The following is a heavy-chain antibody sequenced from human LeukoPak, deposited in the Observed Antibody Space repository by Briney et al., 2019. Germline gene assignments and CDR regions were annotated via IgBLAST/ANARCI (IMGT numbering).Heavy chain of an antibody. CDR2: IRYNGNNQ. D-gene: IGHD2-21*01. Sequence: HSGGSLRLSCAASGFTFNNYGMHWVRQAPGKGLEWVAFIRYNGNNQYYADSVKGRFTISRDNSKNTLYLQMNSLKGDDTAVYYCAKDSAFYSIDVWGKGTTVIISS. V-gene: IGHV3-30*02. J-gene: IGHJ6*03. CDR3: AKDSAFYSIDV. CDR1: GFTFNNYG.